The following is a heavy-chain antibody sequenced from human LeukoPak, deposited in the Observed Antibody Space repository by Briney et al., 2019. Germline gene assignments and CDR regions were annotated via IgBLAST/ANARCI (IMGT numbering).Heavy chain of an antibody. Sequence: GGSLRLSCAASGFTFSSYAMGWVRQAPGKGLEWVSAISGSGGSTYYADSVKGRFTISRDNSKNTLYLQMNSLRAEDTAVYCCAKARLIVVVTAIPFDYWGQGTLVTVPS. D-gene: IGHD2-21*02. V-gene: IGHV3-23*01. CDR2: ISGSGGST. CDR3: AKARLIVVVTAIPFDY. CDR1: GFTFSSYA. J-gene: IGHJ4*02.